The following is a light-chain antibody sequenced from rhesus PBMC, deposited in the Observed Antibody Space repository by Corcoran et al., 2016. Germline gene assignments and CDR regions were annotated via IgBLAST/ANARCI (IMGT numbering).Light chain of an antibody. CDR2: AAS. J-gene: IGKJ4*01. V-gene: IGKV1-44*01. Sequence: DIQMTQSPSSLSASVGDRVTIPCRASQTISSYLAWYQQKPGKVPKLLIYAASSLESGVPSRFSGNGSGTDFTLTISSLQPEYFATYYCQQHNSHPLTFGGGTKVEIK. CDR1: QTISSY. CDR3: QQHNSHPLT.